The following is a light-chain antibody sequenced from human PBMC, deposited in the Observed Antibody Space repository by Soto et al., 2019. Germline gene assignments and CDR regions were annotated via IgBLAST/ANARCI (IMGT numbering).Light chain of an antibody. CDR2: GAS. CDR3: QQYNNWPLT. Sequence: EIVLTQSPATLSVSPGERATLSCRASQSISSNLAWYQQKPGQAPRLLIYGASTRATGIPARFSGSGSGTEFTLTISSLKSEDFAVDCCQQYNNWPLTFGPGTRLE. J-gene: IGKJ5*01. V-gene: IGKV3-15*01. CDR1: QSISSN.